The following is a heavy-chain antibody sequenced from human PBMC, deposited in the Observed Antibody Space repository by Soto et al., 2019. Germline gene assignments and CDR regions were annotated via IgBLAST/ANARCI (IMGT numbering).Heavy chain of an antibody. CDR2: ISSSSSYI. D-gene: IGHD6-13*01. CDR3: ARPIAAAGKAPFDY. J-gene: IGHJ4*02. CDR1: GFTFSSYS. V-gene: IGHV3-21*01. Sequence: GGSLILSCAASGFTFSSYSMNWVRQAPGKGLEWVSSISSSSSYIYYADSVKGRFTISRDNAKNSLYLQMNSLRAEDTAVYYCARPIAAAGKAPFDYWGQGTLVTVSS.